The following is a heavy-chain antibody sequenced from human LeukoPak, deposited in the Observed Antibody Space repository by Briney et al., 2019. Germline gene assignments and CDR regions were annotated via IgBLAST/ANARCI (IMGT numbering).Heavy chain of an antibody. Sequence: GASVKVSCKASGYTFTSYGISWVRQAPGQGLEWMGWISAYNGNTNYAQKLQGRVTMTTDTSTSTAYMELSRLRSDDTAVYYCARGLTLRFYYDSSGYYYWGQGTLVTVSS. J-gene: IGHJ4*02. CDR2: ISAYNGNT. D-gene: IGHD3-22*01. CDR3: ARGLTLRFYYDSSGYYY. V-gene: IGHV1-18*01. CDR1: GYTFTSYG.